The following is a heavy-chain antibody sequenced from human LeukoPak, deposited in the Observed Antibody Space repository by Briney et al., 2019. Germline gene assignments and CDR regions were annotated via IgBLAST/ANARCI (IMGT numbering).Heavy chain of an antibody. V-gene: IGHV1-46*01. CDR2: INPSGGST. Sequence: GASVKVSCKASGYTFTSYYMHWVRQAPGQGLEWMGIINPSGGSTSYAQKFQGRVTMTTDTSTSTAYMELRSLRSDDTAVYYCARALARGLYYFDYWGQGTLVTVSS. J-gene: IGHJ4*02. CDR3: ARALARGLYYFDY. CDR1: GYTFTSYY.